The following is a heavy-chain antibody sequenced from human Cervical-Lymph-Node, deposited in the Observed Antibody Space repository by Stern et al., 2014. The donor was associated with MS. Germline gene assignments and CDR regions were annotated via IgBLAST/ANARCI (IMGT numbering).Heavy chain of an antibody. Sequence: EMQLVESGAEVKKPRDSLQISCKGSGYTFSKNWIAWVRQMPGKGLEWMGIIYPGDSDTRYSPSFQGPGTISADTAINTAHPPGTRLKAPDPAIYYGARPPPRRSSNDPNFGLDVWGQGTTVTVSS. J-gene: IGHJ6*02. CDR2: IYPGDSDT. CDR3: ARPPPRRSSNDPNFGLDV. D-gene: IGHD6-6*01. CDR1: GYTFSKNW. V-gene: IGHV5-51*03.